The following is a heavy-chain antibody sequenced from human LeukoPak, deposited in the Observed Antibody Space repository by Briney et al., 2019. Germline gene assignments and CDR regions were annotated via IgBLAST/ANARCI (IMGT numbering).Heavy chain of an antibody. CDR2: ISAYNGNT. J-gene: IGHJ3*02. CDR3: ARVEYPYYYDSSGYYLTGDAFDI. Sequence: ASVKVSCKASGYTFTSYGISWVRQAPGQGLEWMGWISAYNGNTNYAQKLQGRVTMTTDTSTSTAYMELRSLRSDDTAVYYCARVEYPYYYDSSGYYLTGDAFDIWGQGTMVTVSS. V-gene: IGHV1-18*01. D-gene: IGHD3-22*01. CDR1: GYTFTSYG.